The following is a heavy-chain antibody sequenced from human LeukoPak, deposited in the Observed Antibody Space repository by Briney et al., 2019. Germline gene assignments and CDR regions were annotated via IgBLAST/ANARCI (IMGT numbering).Heavy chain of an antibody. CDR1: GHSITNFA. J-gene: IGHJ4*02. CDR3: ARSAIFGVVTAGFYDY. D-gene: IGHD3-3*01. CDR2: IIPIFGTA. Sequence: SVKVSCKTSGHSITNFAIHWVRQAPGQGLEWMGGIIPIFGTANYAQKFQGRVTITADESTSTAYMELSSLRSEDTAVYYCARSAIFGVVTAGFYDYWGQGTLVTVSS. V-gene: IGHV1-69*13.